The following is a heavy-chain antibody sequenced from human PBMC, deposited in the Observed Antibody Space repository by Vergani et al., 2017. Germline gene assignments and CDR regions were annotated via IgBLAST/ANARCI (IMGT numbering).Heavy chain of an antibody. CDR3: TLGYCSGGSCSSPDY. CDR2: ISSSSSYI. D-gene: IGHD2-15*01. Sequence: EVQLVESGGGLVKPGGSLRLSCAASGFTFSSYSMNWVRQAPGKGLEWVSSISSSSSYIYYADSVKGRFTISRDNAKNSLYLQMNSLRGEDTAVYYCTLGYCSGGSCSSPDYWGQGTLVTVSS. J-gene: IGHJ4*02. V-gene: IGHV3-21*01. CDR1: GFTFSSYS.